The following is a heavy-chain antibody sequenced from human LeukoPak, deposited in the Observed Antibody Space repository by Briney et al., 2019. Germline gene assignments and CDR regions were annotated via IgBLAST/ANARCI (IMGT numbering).Heavy chain of an antibody. CDR1: GFTFSNSW. J-gene: IGHJ4*02. Sequence: GGSLRLSCAAYGFTFSNSWITWVRQAPGEDLGWVATINPDGSKVAYVGSVKGRFTISRDNAKNSVYLQMSSLRVEETGVFYCARDRGYSSFDYWGQGALVAVSS. D-gene: IGHD2-15*01. V-gene: IGHV3-7*01. CDR3: ARDRGYSSFDY. CDR2: INPDGSKV.